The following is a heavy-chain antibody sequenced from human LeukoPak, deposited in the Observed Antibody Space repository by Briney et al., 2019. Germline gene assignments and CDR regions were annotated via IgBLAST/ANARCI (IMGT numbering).Heavy chain of an antibody. D-gene: IGHD4-17*01. CDR2: IYHSGST. CDR1: GGSISGDGYS. Sequence: PSETLSLTCAVSGGSISGDGYSLSWIRQPPGRGLEWIGYIYHSGSTYNNPSLKSRVVISVDTTKNQFSLKLTSVTAADTAVYYCARHYGLYYVDYWGQGTLVTVSS. J-gene: IGHJ4*02. V-gene: IGHV4-30-2*01. CDR3: ARHYGLYYVDY.